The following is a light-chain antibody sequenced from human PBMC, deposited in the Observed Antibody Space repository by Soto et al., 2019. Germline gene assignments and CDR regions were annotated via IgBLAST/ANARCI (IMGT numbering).Light chain of an antibody. CDR2: DDN. CDR1: SSNIESNT. CDR3: GSWDSSLSAYV. J-gene: IGLJ1*01. V-gene: IGLV1-51*01. Sequence: QSVLTQPPSASGTPGQRVTISCSGSSSNIESNTVTWYQQLPGTAPKLLIYDDNKRPSGIPDRFSGSKSGTSATLGITGFQTGDEADYYCGSWDSSLSAYVFGTGTKLTVL.